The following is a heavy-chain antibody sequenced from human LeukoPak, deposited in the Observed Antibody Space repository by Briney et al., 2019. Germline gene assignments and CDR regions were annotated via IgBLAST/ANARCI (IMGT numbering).Heavy chain of an antibody. V-gene: IGHV4-4*07. CDR2: IYTSGST. J-gene: IGHJ4*02. Sequence: ASETLSLTCTVSGGSISSYYWSWIRQPAGKGLEWIGRIYTSGSTNYNPSLKSRVTMSVDTSKNQFSLKLSSVTAADTAVYYCAKGHWESGYSYGYFDYWGQGTLVTVSS. D-gene: IGHD5-18*01. CDR1: GGSISSYY. CDR3: AKGHWESGYSYGYFDY.